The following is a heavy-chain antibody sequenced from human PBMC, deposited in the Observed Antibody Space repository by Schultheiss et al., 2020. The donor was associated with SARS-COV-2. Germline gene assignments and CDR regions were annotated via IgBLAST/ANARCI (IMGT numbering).Heavy chain of an antibody. CDR2: ISHGGST. J-gene: IGHJ4*02. CDR1: GGSFNDYY. CDR3: TSAARGGNV. Sequence: SETLSLTCAVSGGSFNDYYWSWVRQAPGKGLEWIGEISHGGSTNYNPSLKSRLTISLHTSTDQFSLNLTSVTAADTAVYYCTSAARGGNVWGQGTLVTVSS. D-gene: IGHD4-23*01. V-gene: IGHV4-34*01.